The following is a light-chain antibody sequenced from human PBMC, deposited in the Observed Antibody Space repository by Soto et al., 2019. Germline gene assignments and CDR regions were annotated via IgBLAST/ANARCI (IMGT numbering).Light chain of an antibody. CDR3: AVWDDSLHGVV. V-gene: IGLV1-44*01. CDR1: SSNIGANS. CDR2: SNN. J-gene: IGLJ2*01. Sequence: QFVLTQPPSASGTPGQRVTISCSGGSSNIGANSVSWYQQLPRTAPKLLTLSNNQRPSGVPDRFSGFKSGTSASLAIRGLQSEDEADYYCAVWDDSLHGVVFGGGTKLTVL.